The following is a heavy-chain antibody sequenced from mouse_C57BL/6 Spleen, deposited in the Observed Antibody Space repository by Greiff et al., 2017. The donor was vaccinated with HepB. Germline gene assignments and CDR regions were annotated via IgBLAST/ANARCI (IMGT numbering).Heavy chain of an antibody. Sequence: EVKLQESGPELVKPGASVKISCKASGYSFTDYNLNWVKQSNGKSLEWIGVINPNYGTTSYNQKFKGKATLTLNQSSSTAYMQLNSLTSEDSAVYYCARADYDEAWFAYWGQGTLVTVSA. J-gene: IGHJ3*01. CDR3: ARADYDEAWFAY. D-gene: IGHD2-4*01. CDR1: GYSFTDYN. V-gene: IGHV1-39*01. CDR2: INPNYGTT.